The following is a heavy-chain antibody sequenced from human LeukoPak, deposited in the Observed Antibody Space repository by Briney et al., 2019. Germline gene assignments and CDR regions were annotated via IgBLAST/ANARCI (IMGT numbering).Heavy chain of an antibody. V-gene: IGHV4-59*08. D-gene: IGHD2-21*01. CDR3: ARHLNNCGDDCYIFDY. J-gene: IGHJ4*02. Sequence: PSETLSLTCTVSGGSIFSYYWSWIRQPPGKGLEWMGYIYYSGSTNYNPSLKSRVTISVDTSKNQFSLRVSSVTAADTAVYYCARHLNNCGDDCYIFDYWGQGALVTVSS. CDR1: GGSIFSYY. CDR2: IYYSGST.